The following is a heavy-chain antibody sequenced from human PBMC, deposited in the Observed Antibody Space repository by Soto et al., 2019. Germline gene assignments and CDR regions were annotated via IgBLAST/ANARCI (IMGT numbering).Heavy chain of an antibody. CDR3: ARDASAFEV. J-gene: IGHJ3*01. CDR2: IYDGGTT. CDR1: GYSVSDNY. V-gene: IGHV3-66*01. Sequence: PGGSLRLSCAASGYSVSDNYLSWVRQAPGKGLEWVSIIYDGGTTQYADSVKGRFTISREESKNTLYLQMNSLRVEDTAVYYCARDASAFEVWGQGTMVTVSS.